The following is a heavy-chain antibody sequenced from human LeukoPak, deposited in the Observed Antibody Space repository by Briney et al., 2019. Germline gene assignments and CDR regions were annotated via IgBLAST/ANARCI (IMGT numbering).Heavy chain of an antibody. Sequence: GGSLRLSCAASGITFEDYAMHWVRQARGKGLEWVSFISGDGGTTYYPDSVKGRFTISRDNSRNYLYLQMNSLRTEDTALYYCAKDQGASGWGAFDYWGQGTLVTVSS. D-gene: IGHD6-19*01. CDR1: GITFEDYA. V-gene: IGHV3-43*02. CDR2: ISGDGGTT. CDR3: AKDQGASGWGAFDY. J-gene: IGHJ4*02.